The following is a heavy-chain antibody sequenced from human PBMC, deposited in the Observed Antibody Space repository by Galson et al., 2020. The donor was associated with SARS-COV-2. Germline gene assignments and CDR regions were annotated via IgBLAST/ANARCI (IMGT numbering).Heavy chain of an antibody. Sequence: SQTLSLTCTVSGGSISSGGYYWSWIRQPAGKGLEWIGRIYTSGSTNYNPSLKSRVPISVDTSKNQFSLKLSSVTAADTAVYYCARGNSSSWPLVYWGQGTLVTVSS. CDR3: ARGNSSSWPLVY. V-gene: IGHV4-61*02. J-gene: IGHJ4*02. CDR2: IYTSGST. CDR1: GGSISSGGYY. D-gene: IGHD6-13*01.